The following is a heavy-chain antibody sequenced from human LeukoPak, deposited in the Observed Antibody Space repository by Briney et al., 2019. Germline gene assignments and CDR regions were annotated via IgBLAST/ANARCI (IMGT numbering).Heavy chain of an antibody. D-gene: IGHD2-21*02. CDR1: GFTFSSYG. Sequence: GGSLRLSCAASGFTFSSYGMHWVRQAPGKGLEWVAFIRYDGNNKYYADSVKGRFTISRDNSKNSLYLQMNSLRTEDTAFYYCAKDPSAYCGGDCFRADYWGQGTLVTVSS. CDR2: IRYDGNNK. J-gene: IGHJ4*02. V-gene: IGHV3-30*02. CDR3: AKDPSAYCGGDCFRADY.